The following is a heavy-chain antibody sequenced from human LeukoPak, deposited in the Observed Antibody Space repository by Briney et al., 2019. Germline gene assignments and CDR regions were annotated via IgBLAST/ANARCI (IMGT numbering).Heavy chain of an antibody. Sequence: GGSLRLSCAASGFIFSSYEMSWVRQAPGKGLEWVSYISSSSSTIYYADSVKGRFTISRDNAKNSLYLQMNSLRAEDTALYYCARASSSSWSGGYYYYYYYMDVWGKGTTVTVSS. J-gene: IGHJ6*03. CDR2: ISSSSSTI. CDR1: GFIFSSYE. CDR3: ARASSSSWSGGYYYYYYYMDV. D-gene: IGHD6-13*01. V-gene: IGHV3-48*03.